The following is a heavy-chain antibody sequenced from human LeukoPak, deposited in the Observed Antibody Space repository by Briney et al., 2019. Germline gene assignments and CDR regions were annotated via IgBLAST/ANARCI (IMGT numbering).Heavy chain of an antibody. J-gene: IGHJ6*02. CDR1: GFTFSSYG. CDR3: AKDQRWGSRYYYYYGMDV. Sequence: GGSLRLSCAASGFTFSSYGMHWVRQAPGKGLEWVAVISYDGSNKYYADSVKGRFTISRDNSKNTLYLQMNSLRAEDTAVYYCAKDQRWGSRYYYYYGMDVWGQGTTVTVSS. D-gene: IGHD7-27*01. V-gene: IGHV3-30*18. CDR2: ISYDGSNK.